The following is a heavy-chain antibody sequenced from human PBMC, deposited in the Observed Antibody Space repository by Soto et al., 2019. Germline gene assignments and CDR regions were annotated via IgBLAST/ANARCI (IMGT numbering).Heavy chain of an antibody. D-gene: IGHD2-21*02. CDR3: ARERNDSDAFDI. V-gene: IGHV3-21*01. J-gene: IGHJ3*02. CDR1: GFRFSTYN. Sequence: PGGSLRLSCAASGFRFSTYNMDWVRQAPGKGLEWVSYISSSSFYIYYADSVKGRFTISRDNAKNSLYLQMNSLRAEDTAVYYCARERNDSDAFDIWGQGTMVTVSS. CDR2: ISSSSFYI.